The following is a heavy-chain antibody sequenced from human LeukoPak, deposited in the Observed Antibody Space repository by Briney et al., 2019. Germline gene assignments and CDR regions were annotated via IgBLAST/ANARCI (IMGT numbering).Heavy chain of an antibody. D-gene: IGHD2/OR15-2a*01. CDR2: IYDTGNA. CDR1: GDSMNGLS. Sequence: PSETLSLTCTVSGDSMNGLSWSWIRQSPGKGLEWIAYIYDTGNANTSPSLKSRVTLSVDTSKKQFSLRLSSVTAADTAVYYCARGERVGFSLYYFDYWGQGTLVTVSS. CDR3: ARGERVGFSLYYFDY. V-gene: IGHV4-59*11. J-gene: IGHJ4*02.